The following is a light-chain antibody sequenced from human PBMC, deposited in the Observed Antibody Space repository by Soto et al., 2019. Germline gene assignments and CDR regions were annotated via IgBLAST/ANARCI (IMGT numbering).Light chain of an antibody. V-gene: IGKV1-8*01. Sequence: AIRMTQSPSSLSASTGDRVTITCRASQGISSYLAWYQQKAGKAPKLLIYAASTFPSGVPSRFSGSGSGTAFTLTVSGLQAEDFATYFFQQYYSYPRTFGQGTKGEIK. CDR3: QQYYSYPRT. J-gene: IGKJ1*01. CDR2: AAS. CDR1: QGISSY.